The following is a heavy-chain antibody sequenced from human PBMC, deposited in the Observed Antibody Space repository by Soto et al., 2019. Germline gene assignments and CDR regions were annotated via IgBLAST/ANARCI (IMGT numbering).Heavy chain of an antibody. J-gene: IGHJ4*02. D-gene: IGHD3-9*01. CDR2: ISTSKTYT. Sequence: PXGSLRLSCSASGFTFSSYTMHWVRQAPGKGLKWVSSISTSKTYTFYADSVKGRFTISRDNAKNSLYLQMNSLRAEDTAVYYCAREGSFNTTGHYIQGFCYWGQGTLVTVSS. V-gene: IGHV3-21*01. CDR1: GFTFSSYT. CDR3: AREGSFNTTGHYIQGFCY.